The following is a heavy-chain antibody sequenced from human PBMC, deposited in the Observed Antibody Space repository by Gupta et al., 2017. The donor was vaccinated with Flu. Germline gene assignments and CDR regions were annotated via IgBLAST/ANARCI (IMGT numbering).Heavy chain of an antibody. J-gene: IGHJ5*02. CDR2: LSYDGSKT. CDR1: FSSFG. CDR3: ARRYGSTLWDFDP. Sequence: FSSFGMHWVRQAPGKGLEWVAVLSYDGSKTYYADSVKGRFTISRDNSKNTLYLQMNILRAEDTAVYYCARRYGSTLWDFDPWGQGTLVTVSS. V-gene: IGHV3-30*03. D-gene: IGHD2-2*01.